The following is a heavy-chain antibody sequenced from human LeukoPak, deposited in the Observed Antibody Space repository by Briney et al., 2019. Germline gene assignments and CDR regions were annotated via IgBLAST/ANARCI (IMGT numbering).Heavy chain of an antibody. Sequence: ASVKVSCKVSGYTLTELSMHWVRQAPGKGLEWMGGFDPEDGETIYAQKFQGRVTMTEDTSTDTAYMELRSLRSDDTAVYYCARTSYYYDSSGYYSDWFGPWGQGTLVTVSS. D-gene: IGHD3-22*01. CDR1: GYTLTELS. CDR3: ARTSYYYDSSGYYSDWFGP. J-gene: IGHJ5*02. CDR2: FDPEDGET. V-gene: IGHV1-24*01.